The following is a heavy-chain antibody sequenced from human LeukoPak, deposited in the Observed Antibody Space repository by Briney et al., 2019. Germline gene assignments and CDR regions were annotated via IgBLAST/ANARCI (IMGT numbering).Heavy chain of an antibody. CDR3: ARHKDYYYSYMDV. CDR1: GDSISTSSYY. J-gene: IGHJ6*03. V-gene: IGHV4-39*01. CDR2: IYYSGST. Sequence: PSEILSLTCSVSGDSISTSSYYWGWIRQPPGKGLEWIGTIYYSGSTYYNPSLTSRVTISVDTSKNQFSLKLSSVTAADTAVYYCARHKDYYYSYMDVWGKGTTVTISS.